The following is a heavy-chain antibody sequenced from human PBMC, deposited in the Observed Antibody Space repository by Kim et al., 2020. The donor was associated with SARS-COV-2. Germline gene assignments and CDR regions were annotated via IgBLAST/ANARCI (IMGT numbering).Heavy chain of an antibody. CDR3: ASGRGGSHYPYFDP. V-gene: IGHV4-34*01. D-gene: IGHD1-26*01. Sequence: SETLSLTCAVYGGSFSGYYWTWIRQPPGKGLEWIGEVNHSGSTNYNPSLKSRVTISADTSKNQLSLKLNSVTAADTALYYCASGRGGSHYPYFDPWGQGT. CDR1: GGSFSGYY. CDR2: VNHSGST. J-gene: IGHJ5*02.